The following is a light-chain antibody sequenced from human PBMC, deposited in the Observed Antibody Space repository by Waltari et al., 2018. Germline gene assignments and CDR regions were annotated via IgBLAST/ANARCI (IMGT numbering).Light chain of an antibody. J-gene: IGKJ4*01. CDR2: DAS. CDR1: QDISNY. Sequence: DIQMTQSPSSLSASVGDRVTITCQASQDISNYVSWYQHKPGKAPSLLIYDASNLEAGVSSRFSGSGSGTIFTLTINSLRPEDIATYYCQQYDSLLTFGGGTEVQI. V-gene: IGKV1-33*01. CDR3: QQYDSLLT.